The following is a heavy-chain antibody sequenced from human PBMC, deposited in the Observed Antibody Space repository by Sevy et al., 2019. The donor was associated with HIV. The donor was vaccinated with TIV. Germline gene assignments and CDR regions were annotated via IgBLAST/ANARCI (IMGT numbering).Heavy chain of an antibody. Sequence: GGSLRLSCEASGYTFSSYWMHWVRQVPGKGLVWVSRIKGDGSSTNYAVSVKGRFTRSRDNPKTTLNLQMKRLRSEDTAVYYCARGRYSNYWFDPWGQATLVTVSS. D-gene: IGHD4-4*01. J-gene: IGHJ5*02. CDR2: IKGDGSST. V-gene: IGHV3-74*01. CDR3: ARGRYSNYWFDP. CDR1: GYTFSSYW.